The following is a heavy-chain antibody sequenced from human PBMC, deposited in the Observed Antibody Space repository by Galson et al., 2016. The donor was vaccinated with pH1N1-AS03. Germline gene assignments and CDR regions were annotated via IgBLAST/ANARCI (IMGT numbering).Heavy chain of an antibody. V-gene: IGHV1-2*04. J-gene: IGHJ4*02. CDR2: INTDSGVT. CDR1: GYIFTGFY. Sequence: SVKVSCKASGYIFTGFYVHWVRQAPGQGLEWMGWINTDSGVTNYAQKFEAWVTMTRDTSVNTAYMELYGLKSDDTAVYYCARSADGYNFVGDYWGQGSLVTVSS. CDR3: ARSADGYNFVGDY. D-gene: IGHD5-24*01.